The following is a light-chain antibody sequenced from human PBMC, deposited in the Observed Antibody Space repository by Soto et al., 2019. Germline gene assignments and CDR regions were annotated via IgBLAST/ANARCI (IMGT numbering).Light chain of an antibody. V-gene: IGKV2-30*01. Sequence: DVVMTQSPLSLPVTLGQPASISCRSSQSLVYSDGNTYLNWFQQRPGQSPRRLIYKVSNRDSGVPDRFSGSGSGTDFTLKISSVEAENVGVYYCMKGTHWAPEWTFGQGTKVEIK. J-gene: IGKJ1*01. CDR1: QSLVYSDGNTY. CDR2: KVS. CDR3: MKGTHWAPEWT.